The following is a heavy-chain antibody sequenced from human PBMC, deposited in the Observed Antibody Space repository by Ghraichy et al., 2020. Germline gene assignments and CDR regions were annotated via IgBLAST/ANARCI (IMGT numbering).Heavy chain of an antibody. D-gene: IGHD6-13*01. Sequence: GGSLRLSCAASGFIFDDYTMHWVRQAPGKGLEWLSLISWNGDSTYYADSVKGRFTISRDNSKNSLYLQMNSLRTEDTALYYCAKGPSSSWPEYFQHWGRGTLVTVSS. CDR2: ISWNGDST. V-gene: IGHV3-43*01. CDR3: AKGPSSSWPEYFQH. J-gene: IGHJ1*01. CDR1: GFIFDDYT.